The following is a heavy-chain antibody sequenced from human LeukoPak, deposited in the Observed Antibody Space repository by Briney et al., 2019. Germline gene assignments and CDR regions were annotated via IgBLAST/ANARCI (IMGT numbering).Heavy chain of an antibody. Sequence: SVKVSCKASGGTFSSYAISWVRQAPGQGLEWVGGIIPIFGTANYAQKFQGRVTITADKSTSTAYMELSSLRSEDTAVYYCARVRSPASQHGQSYYDILTGYYQDYYYYGMDVWGKGTTVTVSS. V-gene: IGHV1-69*06. CDR3: ARVRSPASQHGQSYYDILTGYYQDYYYYGMDV. CDR1: GGTFSSYA. D-gene: IGHD3-9*01. CDR2: IIPIFGTA. J-gene: IGHJ6*04.